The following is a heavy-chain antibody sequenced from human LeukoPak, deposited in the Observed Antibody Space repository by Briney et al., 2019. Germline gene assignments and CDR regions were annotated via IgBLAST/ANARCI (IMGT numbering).Heavy chain of an antibody. Sequence: ASVKVSCKASGYTFTGYYMHWVRQAPGQGLEWMGIINPSGGSTSYAQKFQGRVTMTRDMSTSTVYMELSSLRSEDTAVYYCARDGDILTGYMDYYYYYYMDVWGKGTTVTVSS. CDR1: GYTFTGYY. CDR3: ARDGDILTGYMDYYYYYYMDV. J-gene: IGHJ6*03. CDR2: INPSGGST. D-gene: IGHD3-9*01. V-gene: IGHV1-46*01.